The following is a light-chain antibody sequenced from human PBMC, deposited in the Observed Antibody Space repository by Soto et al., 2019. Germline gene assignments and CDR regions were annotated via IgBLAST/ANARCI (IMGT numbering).Light chain of an antibody. CDR3: KQYGSSPRT. Sequence: DIQMTQSPSTLPASVGDRVTITCRASQSINIYLNWYQQKPGKAPKLLIYAASSLQSGVQSRFSGSGSGTDFTLTIRRLEPEDFAVYYCKQYGSSPRTFGQGTKVDIK. CDR1: QSINIY. J-gene: IGKJ1*01. V-gene: IGKV1-39*01. CDR2: AAS.